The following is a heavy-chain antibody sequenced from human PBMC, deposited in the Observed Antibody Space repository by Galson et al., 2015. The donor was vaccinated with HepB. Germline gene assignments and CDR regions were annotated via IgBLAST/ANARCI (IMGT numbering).Heavy chain of an antibody. CDR2: INPSGGST. V-gene: IGHV1-46*01. Sequence: SVKVSCKASGYTFTSYYMHWVRQAPGQGLEWMGIINPSGGSTSYAQKFQGRVTMTRDTSTSTVYMELSSLRSEDTAVYYCARDPTGSIFGVVGPTHNRFDPWGQGTLVTVSS. CDR3: ARDPTGSIFGVVGPTHNRFDP. D-gene: IGHD3-3*01. CDR1: GYTFTSYY. J-gene: IGHJ5*02.